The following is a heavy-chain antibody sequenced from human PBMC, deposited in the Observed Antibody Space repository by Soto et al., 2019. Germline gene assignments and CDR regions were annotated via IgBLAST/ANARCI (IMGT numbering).Heavy chain of an antibody. CDR2: ISGSGGST. V-gene: IGHV3-23*01. D-gene: IGHD2-21*02. CDR1: GFTFSSYA. J-gene: IGHJ6*02. CDR3: AKQPGGNSEVFYYYHGMDV. Sequence: GGSLRLSCAASGFTFSSYAMSWVRQAPGKGLEWVSAISGSGGSTYYADSVKGRFTISRDNSKNTLYLQMNSLRAEDTAVYYCAKQPGGNSEVFYYYHGMDVWGQGTTVTVSS.